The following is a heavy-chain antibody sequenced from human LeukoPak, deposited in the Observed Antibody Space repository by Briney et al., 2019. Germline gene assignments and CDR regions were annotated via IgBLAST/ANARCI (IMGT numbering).Heavy chain of an antibody. CDR2: MYYSGTT. Sequence: PSETLSLTCSASGGSINTRSYFWGWIRQSPGKGLEWIASMYYSGTTYYNPSLKSRVTISVDTSKKQFSLKLSSVTAADTAVYYCARPDYGSGSYEFGYWGQGTLVTVSS. CDR3: ARPDYGSGSYEFGY. CDR1: GGSINTRSYF. D-gene: IGHD3-10*01. J-gene: IGHJ4*02. V-gene: IGHV4-39*01.